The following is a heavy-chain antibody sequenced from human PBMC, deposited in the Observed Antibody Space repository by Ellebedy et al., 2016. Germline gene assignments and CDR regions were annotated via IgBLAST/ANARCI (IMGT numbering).Heavy chain of an antibody. D-gene: IGHD6-13*01. CDR2: IYYSGST. V-gene: IGHV4-39*01. CDR1: GGSISSSSYY. Sequence: SETLSLTCTVSGGSISSSSYYWGWIRQPPGKGLEWIGSIYYSGSTYYNPSLKSRVTISVDTSKNQFSLKLSSVTAADTAVYYCASVQYSSSWYRSYLAEYFQHWGQGTLVTVSS. J-gene: IGHJ1*01. CDR3: ASVQYSSSWYRSYLAEYFQH.